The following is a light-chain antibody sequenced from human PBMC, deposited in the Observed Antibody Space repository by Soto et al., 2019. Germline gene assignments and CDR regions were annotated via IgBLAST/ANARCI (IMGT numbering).Light chain of an antibody. CDR1: QGLVHSDGNTY. CDR2: KIS. CDR3: MQATHFPIT. Sequence: DIVMTQTPLSSPVTLGQSASISCRSGQGLVHSDGNTYLSWLHQRPGQPPRLLIHKISNRLSGVQDRFSDSGAGTDFKLKISRVEAEDVGVYYFMQATHFPITFGQGTRLEI. J-gene: IGKJ5*01. V-gene: IGKV2-24*01.